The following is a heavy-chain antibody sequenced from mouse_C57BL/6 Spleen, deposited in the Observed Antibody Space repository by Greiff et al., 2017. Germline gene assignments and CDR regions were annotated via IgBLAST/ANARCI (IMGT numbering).Heavy chain of an antibody. Sequence: QVQLQQSGAELVRPGTSVKVSCKASGYAFTNYLIEWVKQRPGQGLEWIGVINPGSGGTNYNEKFKGKATLTADKSSSTAYMQLSSLTSEDSAVYFCARGNYYGSSLYYAMDYWGQGTSVTVSS. V-gene: IGHV1-54*01. D-gene: IGHD1-1*01. CDR3: ARGNYYGSSLYYAMDY. J-gene: IGHJ4*01. CDR2: INPGSGGT. CDR1: GYAFTNYL.